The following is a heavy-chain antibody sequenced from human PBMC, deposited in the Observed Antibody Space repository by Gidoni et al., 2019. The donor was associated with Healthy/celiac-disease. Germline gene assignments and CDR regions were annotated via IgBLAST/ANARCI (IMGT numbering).Heavy chain of an antibody. CDR3: AKDGYCSGGSCSYDAFDI. J-gene: IGHJ3*02. Sequence: EVQLLESGGGLVQPGGSLRLSCAASGFTFSSYAMSWVRQAPGKGLEGVSAIRGSGGSTYYADSVKGRFTISRDNSKNTLYLQMNSLRAEDTAVYYCAKDGYCSGGSCSYDAFDIWGQGTMVTVSS. CDR1: GFTFSSYA. D-gene: IGHD2-15*01. CDR2: IRGSGGST. V-gene: IGHV3-23*01.